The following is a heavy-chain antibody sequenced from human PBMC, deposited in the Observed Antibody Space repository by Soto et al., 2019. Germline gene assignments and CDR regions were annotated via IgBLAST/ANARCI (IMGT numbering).Heavy chain of an antibody. CDR3: ARAHASYGMDDAFDI. CDR2: IHRDGSTT. V-gene: IGHV3-74*01. D-gene: IGHD4-17*01. Sequence: EVQLVESGGGLVQPGGSLRLSCAASGFTFSNNWMHWVRQAPGKGLVWVSRIHRDGSTTSYADSVKGRFTISRDNAKNTLYLQMNRLRAEDTALYYCARAHASYGMDDAFDIWGQGTIVTVSS. CDR1: GFTFSNNW. J-gene: IGHJ3*02.